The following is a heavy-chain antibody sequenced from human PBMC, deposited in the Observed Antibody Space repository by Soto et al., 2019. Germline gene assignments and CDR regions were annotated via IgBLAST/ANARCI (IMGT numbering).Heavy chain of an antibody. J-gene: IGHJ6*02. D-gene: IGHD1-20*01. V-gene: IGHV3-53*02. Sequence: EVQLVETGGDLIQSVGSLRLSCAASGFAVISSYMMWVRQAPVQGLECVSITYTGGSTHYADSVKGRFTVSRDDSRNTLYLQMNSLRSEDTEVYYCARDPPITDDYAMDVWGQGTTVLGSS. CDR3: ARDPPITDDYAMDV. CDR1: GFAVISSY. CDR2: TYTGGST.